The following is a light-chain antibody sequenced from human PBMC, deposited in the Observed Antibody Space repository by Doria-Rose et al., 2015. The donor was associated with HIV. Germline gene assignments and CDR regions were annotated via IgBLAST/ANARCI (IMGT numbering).Light chain of an antibody. CDR2: WAS. CDR3: QQYYDTPS. CDR1: QNLLYTSKNY. V-gene: IGKV4-1*01. Sequence: DIRVTQSPESLGMSLGERATLNCKSNQNLLYTSKNYLAWYQQKPGQPPKLLIYWASTRQSGVPARFSGSGSGTDFTLTISSLEAEDVAVYYCQQYYDTPSFGPGTTVDIK. J-gene: IGKJ3*01.